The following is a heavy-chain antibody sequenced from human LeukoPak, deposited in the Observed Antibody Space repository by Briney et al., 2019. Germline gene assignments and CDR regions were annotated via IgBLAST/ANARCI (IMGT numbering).Heavy chain of an antibody. CDR1: GFTFSSYA. CDR3: AKDSGMVITEYFQH. CDR2: ISGSGGST. Sequence: GGSLRLSCAATGFTFSSYAMSWVRQAPGKGLEWVSAISGSGGSTYYADSVKGRFTISRDNSKNTLYLQMNSLRAEDTAVYYCAKDSGMVITEYFQHWGQGTLATVSS. D-gene: IGHD3-3*01. V-gene: IGHV3-23*01. J-gene: IGHJ1*01.